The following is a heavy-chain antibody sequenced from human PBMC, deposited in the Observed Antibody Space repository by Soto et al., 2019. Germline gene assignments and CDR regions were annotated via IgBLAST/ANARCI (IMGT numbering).Heavy chain of an antibody. CDR2: IFYSGST. D-gene: IGHD1-1*01. Sequence: QVQLQESGPGLVKPSQTLSLTCTVSGGSISSGGYSWNWIRQHPGKGLEWIGYIFYSGSTYYNPSLKSRVTISVDTSKNHLSLKLTSVTAADTAVYYCARDFPSGGQLWFDPWGQGTLVTVSS. J-gene: IGHJ5*02. CDR3: ARDFPSGGQLWFDP. CDR1: GGSISSGGYS. V-gene: IGHV4-31*03.